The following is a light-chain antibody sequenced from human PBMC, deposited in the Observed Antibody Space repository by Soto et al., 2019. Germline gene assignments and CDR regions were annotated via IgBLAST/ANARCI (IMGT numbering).Light chain of an antibody. V-gene: IGLV2-14*01. Sequence: QSVLNQPASVSGSPGQSITISCTGTSSDVGGYNYVSWYQQHPGKAPKLMIYEVSYRPSGVSDRFSGSKSGNTASLTISGLQAEDEADYYCSSYTSSSTYVFGTGTKVTVL. J-gene: IGLJ1*01. CDR2: EVS. CDR1: SSDVGGYNY. CDR3: SSYTSSSTYV.